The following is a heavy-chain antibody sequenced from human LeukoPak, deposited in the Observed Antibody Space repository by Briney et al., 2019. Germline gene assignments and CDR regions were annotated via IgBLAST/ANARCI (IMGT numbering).Heavy chain of an antibody. CDR3: STANKGYFS. Sequence: KPGGSLRLSCAASGFSFSGAWMSWVRQAPGKGLEWIARVKGKTDGETTEYAAPVRGRFTISRDDSKNTLYLQMNSLKIEDTAVYHCSTANKGYFSWGQGTLVTVSS. V-gene: IGHV3-15*01. J-gene: IGHJ5*02. CDR1: GFSFSGAW. CDR2: VKGKTDGETT. D-gene: IGHD1-26*01.